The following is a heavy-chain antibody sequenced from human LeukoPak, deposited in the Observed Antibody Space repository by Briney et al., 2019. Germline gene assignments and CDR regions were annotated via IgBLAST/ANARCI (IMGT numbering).Heavy chain of an antibody. V-gene: IGHV3-21*01. CDR3: ARSEGPVDTAMDTASGDY. CDR1: GFTFSSYS. D-gene: IGHD5-18*01. CDR2: ISSSSSYI. Sequence: GGSLRLSCAASGFTFSSYSMNWVRQAPGKGLEWVSSISSSSSYIYYADSVKGRFTISRDNAKNSLYLQMNSLRAEDTAVYYCARSEGPVDTAMDTASGDYWGQGTLVTVSS. J-gene: IGHJ4*02.